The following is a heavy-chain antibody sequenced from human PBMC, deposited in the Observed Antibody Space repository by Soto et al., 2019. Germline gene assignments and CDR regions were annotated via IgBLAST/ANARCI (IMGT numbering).Heavy chain of an antibody. D-gene: IGHD2-2*01. V-gene: IGHV3-15*01. Sequence: ESLTLSCAASSFTFSNACMSWVRQAPGKGLEWVGRIKSKTDGGTTDYAAPVKGRFTISRDDSKNTLYLQMNSLKTEDTAVYYCTTAYCSSNSCPPYYYYGMDVWGQGTTVTVPS. CDR2: IKSKTDGGTT. CDR3: TTAYCSSNSCPPYYYYGMDV. J-gene: IGHJ6*02. CDR1: SFTFSNAC.